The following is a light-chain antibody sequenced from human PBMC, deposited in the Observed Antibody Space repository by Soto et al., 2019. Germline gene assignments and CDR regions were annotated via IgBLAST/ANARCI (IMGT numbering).Light chain of an antibody. J-gene: IGLJ1*01. V-gene: IGLV2-14*01. Sequence: QSVLTQPASVSGSPGQSITISCTGTSSDIGLYNYVSWYQQHPGKAPKLIIYEVTNRPSGVSNRFSGSKSDNTASLTISGLQAEDEADYYCSSYTSGTTDYVFGAGTKGTVL. CDR1: SSDIGLYNY. CDR2: EVT. CDR3: SSYTSGTTDYV.